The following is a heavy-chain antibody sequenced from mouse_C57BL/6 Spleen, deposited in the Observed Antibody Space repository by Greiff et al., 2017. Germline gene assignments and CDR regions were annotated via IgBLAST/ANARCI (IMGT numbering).Heavy chain of an antibody. CDR3: ARLTTPHYYAMDY. V-gene: IGHV1-72*01. J-gene: IGHJ4*01. CDR1: GYTFTSYW. D-gene: IGHD2-12*01. CDR2: IDPNSGGT. Sequence: QVQLQQPGAELVKPGASVKLSCKASGYTFTSYWMHWVKQRPGRGLEWIGRIDPNSGGTKYNEKFKSKATLTVDKPSSTAYMQLSSLTSDDSAVYYCARLTTPHYYAMDYWGQGTSVTVSS.